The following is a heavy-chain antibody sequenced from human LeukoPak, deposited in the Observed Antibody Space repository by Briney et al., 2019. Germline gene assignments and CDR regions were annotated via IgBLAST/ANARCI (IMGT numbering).Heavy chain of an antibody. CDR3: ARDPRPSYDSSDYYYPGDY. J-gene: IGHJ4*02. Sequence: ASVKVSCKASGYTFTSYYMHWVRQAPGQGLEWMAIINPSGGSTNYAQKFQGRVTMTRDTSTSTVYMELSSLRSEDTAVYYCARDPRPSYDSSDYYYPGDYWGPGTRVTVSS. D-gene: IGHD3-22*01. V-gene: IGHV1-46*01. CDR1: GYTFTSYY. CDR2: INPSGGST.